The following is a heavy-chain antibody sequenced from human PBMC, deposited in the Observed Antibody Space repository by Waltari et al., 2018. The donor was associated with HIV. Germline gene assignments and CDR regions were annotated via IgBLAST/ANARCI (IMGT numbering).Heavy chain of an antibody. CDR3: AREISGITFDI. V-gene: IGHV3-48*03. CDR1: GFTFSSSE. D-gene: IGHD3-10*01. Sequence: EVQLVESGGGLVQPGGSLRLSCAAPGFTFSSSEMNWVRQAPGKGLEWVSYISSSGSTIYYADSVKGRFTISRDNAKNSLYLQMNSLRAEDTAVYYCAREISGITFDIWGQGTMVTVSS. CDR2: ISSSGSTI. J-gene: IGHJ3*02.